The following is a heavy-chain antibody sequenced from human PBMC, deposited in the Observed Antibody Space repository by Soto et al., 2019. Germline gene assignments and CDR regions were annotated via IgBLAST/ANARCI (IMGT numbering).Heavy chain of an antibody. CDR2: VDPRESYV. Sequence: GESLKISCRGSGYTFTVYWISWVRQMPGKGLGWMGRVDPRESYVDYSPPFEGHVTISVDKAISTAYLQWSSLKASDTAMYYCARHGASGGYDWADYYYGMDVWGQGTTVTVSS. CDR1: GYTFTVYW. D-gene: IGHD5-12*01. V-gene: IGHV5-10-1*01. CDR3: ARHGASGGYDWADYYYGMDV. J-gene: IGHJ6*02.